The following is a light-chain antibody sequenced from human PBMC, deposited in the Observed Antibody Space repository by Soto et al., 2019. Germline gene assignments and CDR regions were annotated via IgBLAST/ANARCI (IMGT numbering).Light chain of an antibody. Sequence: DIQMTQSPSSLSASVGDRVTITCRASQSITSYLNWYQQKPGKAPNLLIYSASTLQTGVPSRFSGSRSGTDFTLTISSLQPEDFATYYCQQSYSTPQTFGQGTKLEIK. CDR3: QQSYSTPQT. CDR1: QSITSY. V-gene: IGKV1-39*01. CDR2: SAS. J-gene: IGKJ2*01.